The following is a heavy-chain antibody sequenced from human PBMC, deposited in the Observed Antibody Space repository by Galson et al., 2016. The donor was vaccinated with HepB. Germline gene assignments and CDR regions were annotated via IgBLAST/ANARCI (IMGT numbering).Heavy chain of an antibody. CDR3: ARHDRYCDPTNCYDGGLWF. CDR1: GGSINYSF. CDR2: IYCNGTT. D-gene: IGHD2-2*01. V-gene: IGHV4-59*08. Sequence: SETLSLTCTVSGGSINYSFWSWIRQPPGKGLEWIGYIYCNGTTNYNPSLKSRVLMSVDTSKNHYSLRLKSVTAADTAVYYCARHDRYCDPTNCYDGGLWFWGQGTLVTVSS. J-gene: IGHJ4*02.